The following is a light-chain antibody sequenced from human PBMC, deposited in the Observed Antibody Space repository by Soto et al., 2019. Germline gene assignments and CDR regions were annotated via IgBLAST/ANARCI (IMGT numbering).Light chain of an antibody. CDR3: GSYTSCSAPPVV. Sequence: QSALTQPASVSGSPGQSITISCTGTSSDVGGYNYVSWYQQHPGKAPKLMIYDVSNRPSGVSNRFSGSKSGNTASLTISGLQAEDEADYYCGSYTSCSAPPVVFGGGTKLTFL. J-gene: IGLJ2*01. CDR1: SSDVGGYNY. CDR2: DVS. V-gene: IGLV2-14*01.